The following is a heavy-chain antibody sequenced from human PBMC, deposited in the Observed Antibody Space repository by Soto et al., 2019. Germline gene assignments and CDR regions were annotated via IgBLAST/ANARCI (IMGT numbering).Heavy chain of an antibody. V-gene: IGHV3-21*01. D-gene: IGHD3-16*01. Sequence: GGSLRLSCAASGFTFSSYSMNWVRQAPGKGLEWVSSISSSSSYIYYADSVKGRFAISRDNAKNSLYLQMNSLRAEDTAVYYCARDLRLPARDHYYYYGMDVWGQGTTVTVSS. CDR3: ARDLRLPARDHYYYYGMDV. CDR1: GFTFSSYS. J-gene: IGHJ6*02. CDR2: ISSSSSYI.